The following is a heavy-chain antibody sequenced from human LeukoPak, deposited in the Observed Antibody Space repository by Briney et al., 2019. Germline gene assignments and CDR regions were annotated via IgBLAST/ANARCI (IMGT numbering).Heavy chain of an antibody. Sequence: GSLRLSCEASGFTFSHYGMHWVRQAPGKGLEWVAVIWSDATNQYDAASVKGRFTISRDNFKNTVSLQMNSLRAEDTAIYYWAKDAQRGFDYSNSLEHWGKGTLVTVSS. D-gene: IGHD4-11*01. CDR1: GFTFSHYG. CDR2: IWSDATNQ. V-gene: IGHV3-33*06. CDR3: AKDAQRGFDYSNSLEH. J-gene: IGHJ4*02.